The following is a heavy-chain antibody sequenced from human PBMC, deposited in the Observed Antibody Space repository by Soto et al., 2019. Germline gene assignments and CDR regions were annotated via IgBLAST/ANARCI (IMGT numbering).Heavy chain of an antibody. CDR3: ARPPYYYDSSGYYTAHFDS. V-gene: IGHV3-30*19. J-gene: IGHJ4*02. D-gene: IGHD3-22*01. CDR2: IWYDGSDK. CDR1: GFTFSSYG. Sequence: QVQLVESGGGVVQPGRSLRLSCAASGFTFSSYGMHWVRQAPGKGLEWVAVIWYDGSDKYYADSVKGRFTISRDNSKNTLYLQGNSLRAEDTAVYYCARPPYYYDSSGYYTAHFDSWGQGTLVTVSS.